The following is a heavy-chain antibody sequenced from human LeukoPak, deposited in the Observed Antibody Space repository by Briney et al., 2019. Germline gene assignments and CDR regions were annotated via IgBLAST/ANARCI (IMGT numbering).Heavy chain of an antibody. CDR2: ISSSGSTI. CDR3: AREYYYGSGSYYYYYLDV. CDR1: GFTFSDYY. D-gene: IGHD3-10*01. V-gene: IGHV3-11*04. Sequence: GGSLRLSCAASGFTFSDYYMSWIRQAPGKGLEWVSYISSSGSTIYYADSVKGRFTISRDNAKNSLYLQMNSLRAEGTAVYYCAREYYYGSGSYYYYYLDVWGKGTTVTISS. J-gene: IGHJ6*03.